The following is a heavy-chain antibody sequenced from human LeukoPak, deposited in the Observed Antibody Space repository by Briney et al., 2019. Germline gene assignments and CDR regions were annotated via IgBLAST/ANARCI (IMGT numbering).Heavy chain of an antibody. J-gene: IGHJ4*02. V-gene: IGHV3-9*01. Sequence: PGGSLRLSCAASGFTFDDYAMHWVRQAPGKGLEWVSGISWNSGSIGYADSVKGRFTISRDNAKNSLYLQMNSLRAEDTALYYCAKAITIAVAGFDYWGQGTLVTVSS. CDR1: GFTFDDYA. CDR3: AKAITIAVAGFDY. CDR2: ISWNSGSI. D-gene: IGHD6-19*01.